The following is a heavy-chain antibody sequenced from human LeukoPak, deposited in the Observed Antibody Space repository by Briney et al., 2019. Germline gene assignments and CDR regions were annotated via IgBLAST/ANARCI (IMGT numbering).Heavy chain of an antibody. D-gene: IGHD4-11*01. CDR1: GFTFSNHA. Sequence: GGSLRLPCAASGFTFSNHAMNWVRQAPGKGLEWVSVNSASTYYADSVKGRFTISRDNSKNTLYLQMNSLRAEDTAVYYCAKETSNSPFAYWGQGTLVTVSS. V-gene: IGHV3-23*01. J-gene: IGHJ4*02. CDR3: AKETSNSPFAY. CDR2: NSAST.